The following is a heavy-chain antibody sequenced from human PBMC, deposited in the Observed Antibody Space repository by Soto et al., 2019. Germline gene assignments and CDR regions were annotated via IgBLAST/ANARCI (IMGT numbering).Heavy chain of an antibody. CDR1: GGSSISNKC. J-gene: IGHJ5*02. CDR2: IYHSGTT. Sequence: PLETLSLTCAVSGGSSISNKCWSWVRQPPGKGLEWIGEIYHSGTTNYNPSLESRVTISVDKSKNQFSLKLSSVTAADTAVYYCARVFSSAGFYNWFDPWGQGTLVTVSS. D-gene: IGHD2-15*01. V-gene: IGHV4-4*02. CDR3: ARVFSSAGFYNWFDP.